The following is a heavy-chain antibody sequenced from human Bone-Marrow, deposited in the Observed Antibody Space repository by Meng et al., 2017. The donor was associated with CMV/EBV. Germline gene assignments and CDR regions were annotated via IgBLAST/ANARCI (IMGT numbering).Heavy chain of an antibody. CDR2: FDPEDGET. Sequence: SGYTLTEFSMHWVRQAPGQGLEWMGGFDPEDGETIYAQKFQGRVTMTEDTSTDTAYMELSSLRSEDTAVYYCATDLDCSSTSCYEDYWGQGTLVTVSS. CDR1: GYTLTEFS. CDR3: ATDLDCSSTSCYEDY. D-gene: IGHD2-2*01. V-gene: IGHV1-24*01. J-gene: IGHJ4*02.